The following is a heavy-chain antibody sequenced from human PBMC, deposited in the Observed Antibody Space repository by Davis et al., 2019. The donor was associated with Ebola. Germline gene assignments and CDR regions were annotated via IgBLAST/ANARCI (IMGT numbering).Heavy chain of an antibody. J-gene: IGHJ4*02. D-gene: IGHD2-15*01. CDR3: ASLLGYCSGGSCYGG. CDR2: IYYSGST. CDR1: GGSIRSYY. V-gene: IGHV4-59*08. Sequence: MPSETLSLTCTVSGGSIRSYYWSWIRQPPGKGLEWIGYIYYSGSTNYNPSLKSRVTISVDTSKNQFSLKLSSVTAADTAVYYCASLLGYCSGGSCYGGWGQGTLVTVSS.